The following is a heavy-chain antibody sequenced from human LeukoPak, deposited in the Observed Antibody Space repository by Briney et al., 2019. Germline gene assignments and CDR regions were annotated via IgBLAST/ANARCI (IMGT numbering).Heavy chain of an antibody. CDR1: GFTISSYW. CDR3: AREWYFIISY. Sequence: PGGSLRLSCAASGFTISSYWMSWVRQAPGKGLEWVANINQDGGEKYYVDSVKGRFTISRDNAKNSLYLQMNSLRAEDTAVYYCAREWYFIISYWGQGTLVTVSS. J-gene: IGHJ4*02. CDR2: INQDGGEK. V-gene: IGHV3-7*04. D-gene: IGHD6-13*01.